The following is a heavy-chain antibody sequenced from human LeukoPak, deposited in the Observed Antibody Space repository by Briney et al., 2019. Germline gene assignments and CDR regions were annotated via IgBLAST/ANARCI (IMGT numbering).Heavy chain of an antibody. Sequence: SETLSLTCAVYGGSFSSYYWSWIRQPPGKGLEWIGYIYYSGSTNYNPSLKSRVTISVDTSKNQFSLKLSSVTAADTAVYYCARRRGGDYGDYGIYPWGQGTLVTVSS. CDR2: IYYSGST. D-gene: IGHD4-17*01. CDR3: ARRRGGDYGDYGIYP. V-gene: IGHV4-59*08. CDR1: GGSFSSYY. J-gene: IGHJ5*02.